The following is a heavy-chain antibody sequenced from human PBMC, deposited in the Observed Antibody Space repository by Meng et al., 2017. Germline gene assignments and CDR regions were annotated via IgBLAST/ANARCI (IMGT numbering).Heavy chain of an antibody. J-gene: IGHJ6*02. Sequence: ASVKVSCKASGYTFTSYDINWVRRAPGQGLEWMGWMNPNSGNTGYAQKFQGRVTMTRNTSISTAYMELSSLRSEDTAVYYCARDHSRRGWELLYYYYGMDVWGQGTTVTVSS. CDR3: ARDHSRRGWELLYYYYGMDV. V-gene: IGHV1-8*01. D-gene: IGHD1-26*01. CDR2: MNPNSGNT. CDR1: GYTFTSYD.